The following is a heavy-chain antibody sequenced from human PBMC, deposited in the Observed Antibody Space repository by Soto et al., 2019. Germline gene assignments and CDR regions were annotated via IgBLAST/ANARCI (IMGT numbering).Heavy chain of an antibody. J-gene: IGHJ6*02. CDR3: ARRGADSGYGMDV. Sequence: SGPTLVNPTETLTLTCTFSGFSLSTTGMCVNWIRQPPGKGLEWLGRIDWDGDKFYSSSLRTRLTISKDTSKNLVVLIMTNMDPLDTATYYCARRGADSGYGMDVWGQGTTVTVSS. CDR1: GFSLSTTGMC. CDR2: IDWDGDK. V-gene: IGHV2-70*17. D-gene: IGHD2-21*01.